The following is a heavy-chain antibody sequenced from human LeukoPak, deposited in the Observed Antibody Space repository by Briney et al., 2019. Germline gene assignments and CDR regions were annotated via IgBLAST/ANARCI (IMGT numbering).Heavy chain of an antibody. V-gene: IGHV3-7*01. Sequence: GGSLRLSCAASGFTFSSYWMSWVRQAPGKGLEWVANIKQDGSEKCYVDSVKGRFTISRDNAKNSLYLQMNSLRAEDTAVYYCARDALILLWFGEAKPIDYWGQGTLVTVSS. CDR3: ARDALILLWFGEAKPIDY. CDR2: IKQDGSEK. J-gene: IGHJ4*02. D-gene: IGHD3-10*01. CDR1: GFTFSSYW.